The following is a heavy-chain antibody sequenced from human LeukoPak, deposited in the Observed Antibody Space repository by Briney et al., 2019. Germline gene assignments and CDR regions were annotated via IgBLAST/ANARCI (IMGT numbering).Heavy chain of an antibody. Sequence: GESLKISCKGSGYSFTSYWIGWVRQMPGKGLEWMGIIYPGDSDTRYSPSFQGQVTISADKSISTAHLQWSSLKASDTAMYYCASTWRGSGSYLVVDYWGQGTLVTVSS. V-gene: IGHV5-51*01. J-gene: IGHJ4*02. CDR2: IYPGDSDT. CDR3: ASTWRGSGSYLVVDY. D-gene: IGHD1-26*01. CDR1: GYSFTSYW.